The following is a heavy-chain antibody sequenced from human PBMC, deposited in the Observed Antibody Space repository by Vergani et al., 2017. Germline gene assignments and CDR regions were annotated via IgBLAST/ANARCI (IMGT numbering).Heavy chain of an antibody. Sequence: EVQLLESGGGSAQPGESLRLSCVASGFTFTAHGLNWVRQAPGKGLEWVSGISASGAPTYYADSVKGRVTISRDNSKNTLYLQMNSLSVEDTAVYYCARAYGRYDWFDYWGQRTLVTVSS. CDR3: ARAYGRYDWFDY. J-gene: IGHJ4*01. V-gene: IGHV3-23*01. D-gene: IGHD1-20*01. CDR1: GFTFTAHG. CDR2: ISASGAPT.